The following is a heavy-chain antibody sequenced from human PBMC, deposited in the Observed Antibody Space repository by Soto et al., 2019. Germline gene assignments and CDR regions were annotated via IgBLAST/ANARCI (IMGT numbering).Heavy chain of an antibody. D-gene: IGHD6-19*01. CDR1: GFTFRSYS. CDR2: ISDTSSSK. Sequence: EVQLVESGGGLVKPGESLRLSCAASGFTFRSYSMNWVRQAPGKGLEWVSSISDTSSSKYYADSIKGRFTISRDNAKNSLFLQMNSLIAEDTAVYFCARERGSWYYFDFWGQGTLVTVSS. CDR3: ARERGSWYYFDF. V-gene: IGHV3-21*01. J-gene: IGHJ4*02.